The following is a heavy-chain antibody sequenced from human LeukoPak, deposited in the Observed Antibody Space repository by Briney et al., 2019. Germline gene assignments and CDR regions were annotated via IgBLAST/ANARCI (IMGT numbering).Heavy chain of an antibody. CDR2: ISAYNGNT. CDR3: ARAYFDEPHYYYYYMDV. Sequence: ASVTVSCKASGYSFTNYARNWVRQAPGQGLEWMGWISAYNGNTNYAQKLQGRVTMTTDTSTSTANMELRSLRSDDTAVYYCARAYFDEPHYYYYYMDVWGKGTTVTVSS. CDR1: GYSFTNYA. D-gene: IGHD3-9*01. J-gene: IGHJ6*03. V-gene: IGHV1-18*01.